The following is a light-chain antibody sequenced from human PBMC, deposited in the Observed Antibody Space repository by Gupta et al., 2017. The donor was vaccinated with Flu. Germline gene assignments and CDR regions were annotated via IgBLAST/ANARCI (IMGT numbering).Light chain of an antibody. CDR1: QSVRNN. J-gene: IGKJ4*01. Sequence: EIVMTQSPVTLSVSLGERATLSCGASQSVRNNLAWYQQKPGQAPRLLIYGAFTRATGTPARFSGSASGTEFTLTISSLQSEDFAVYYCQQSSNWPLTFGGGTKVEIK. CDR2: GAF. CDR3: QQSSNWPLT. V-gene: IGKV3-15*01.